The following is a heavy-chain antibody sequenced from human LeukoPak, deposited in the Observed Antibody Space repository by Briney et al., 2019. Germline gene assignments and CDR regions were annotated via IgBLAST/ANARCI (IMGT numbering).Heavy chain of an antibody. J-gene: IGHJ2*01. V-gene: IGHV4-39*01. CDR1: GGSISSSSYY. CDR2: IYYSGST. Sequence: PSETLSLTCTVSGGSISSSSYYWGWIRQPPGTGLEWIGSIYYSGSTYYNPSLKSRVTISVDTSKNQFSLKLSSVTAADTAVYYCARSGFGDSSGYYYPDWYFDLWGRGTLVTVSS. CDR3: ARSGFGDSSGYYYPDWYFDL. D-gene: IGHD3-22*01.